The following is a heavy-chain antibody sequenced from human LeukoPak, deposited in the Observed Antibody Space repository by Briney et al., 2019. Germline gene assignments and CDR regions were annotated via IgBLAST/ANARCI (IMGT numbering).Heavy chain of an antibody. Sequence: GGSLRLSCAASGFTVSSNYMSWVRQAPGKGLEWVSVIYSGGSTYYADSVKGRFTISRDNSKNTLYLQMNSLRAEDTAVYYCARGSARGGAPRPNYYYYYMDVWGKGTTVTVSS. D-gene: IGHD1-26*01. CDR2: IYSGGST. CDR1: GFTVSSNY. CDR3: ARGSARGGAPRPNYYYYYMDV. J-gene: IGHJ6*03. V-gene: IGHV3-53*01.